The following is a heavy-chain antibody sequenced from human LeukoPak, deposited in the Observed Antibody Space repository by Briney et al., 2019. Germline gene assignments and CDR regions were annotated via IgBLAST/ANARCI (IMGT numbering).Heavy chain of an antibody. D-gene: IGHD3-10*01. CDR2: ISSSSSYI. CDR1: GFTFSSYS. CDR3: AREGTGFGPEDYYYYYMDV. Sequence: GGSLRLSCAASGFTFSSYSMNWVRQAPGKGLEWVSSISSSSSYIYYADSVKGRFTISRDNAKNSLYLQMNSLRAEDTAVYYGAREGTGFGPEDYYYYYMDVWGKGTTVTVSS. J-gene: IGHJ6*03. V-gene: IGHV3-21*01.